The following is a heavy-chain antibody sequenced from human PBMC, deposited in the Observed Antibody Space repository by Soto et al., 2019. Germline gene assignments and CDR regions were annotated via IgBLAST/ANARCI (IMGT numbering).Heavy chain of an antibody. D-gene: IGHD3-10*01. CDR3: ARDRGANNYYYGMDV. CDR2: IIPIFGTA. CDR1: GGTFSSYA. V-gene: IGHV1-69*13. J-gene: IGHJ6*02. Sequence: SVKVSCKASGGTFSSYAISWVRQAPGQGLEWMGGIIPIFGTANYAQKFQGRVTITADESTSTAYMELSSLRSEDTAVYYCARDRGANNYYYGMDVWGQGTTVTVSS.